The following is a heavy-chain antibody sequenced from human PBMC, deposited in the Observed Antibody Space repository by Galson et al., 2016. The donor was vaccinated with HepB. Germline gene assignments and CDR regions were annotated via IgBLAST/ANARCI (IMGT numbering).Heavy chain of an antibody. D-gene: IGHD1-1*01. CDR2: ISPDGSNA. CDR1: GFTFKNYA. Sequence: SLRLSCAASGFTFKNYAMHWVRQAPGKGLECVADISPDGSNAYYVNSVKGRFTISIDYSKTTLFLQMNSLRTDDTAVYYCARDWKADIWGQGTMVTVSS. J-gene: IGHJ3*02. V-gene: IGHV3-30-3*01. CDR3: ARDWKADI.